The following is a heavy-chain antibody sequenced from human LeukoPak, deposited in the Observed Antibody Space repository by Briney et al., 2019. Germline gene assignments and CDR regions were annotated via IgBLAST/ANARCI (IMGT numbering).Heavy chain of an antibody. J-gene: IGHJ5*02. D-gene: IGHD6-19*01. V-gene: IGHV3-23*01. CDR2: ISGSGGST. CDR3: AKDGEIAVAGNGFDP. CDR1: GFTFSSYA. Sequence: GGSLRLSCAASGFTFSSYAMSWVRQAPGKGLEWVSAISGSGGSTYYADSVKGRFTISRDNSKNTLYLQMNSLSAEDTAVYYCAKDGEIAVAGNGFDPWGQGTLVTVSS.